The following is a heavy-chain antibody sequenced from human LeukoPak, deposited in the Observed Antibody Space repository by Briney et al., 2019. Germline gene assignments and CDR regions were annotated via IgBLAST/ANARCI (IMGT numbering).Heavy chain of an antibody. CDR3: AAGGVITGTPGYYYGMDV. V-gene: IGHV1-69*13. Sequence: ASVKVSCKASGGTFSSYAISWVRHAPGQGLEWMGGIIPIFGTANYAQKFQGRVTITADESTSTAYMELSSLRSEDTAVYYCAAGGVITGTPGYYYGMDVWGQGTTVTVSS. J-gene: IGHJ6*02. D-gene: IGHD1-20*01. CDR1: GGTFSSYA. CDR2: IIPIFGTA.